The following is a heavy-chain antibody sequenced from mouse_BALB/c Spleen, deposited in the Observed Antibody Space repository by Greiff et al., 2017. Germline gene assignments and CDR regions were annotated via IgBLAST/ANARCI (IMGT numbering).Heavy chain of an antibody. CDR3: ARSGLYARCY. Sequence: VQLQQSGPELVRPGVSVKISCKGSSYTFTDYAMHWVKQSHAKSLEWIGVISTYYGNTNYNQKFKGKATMTVDKSSGTAYMELASLTSEDSAVYYCARSGLYARCYGGRGTSDTVST. CDR1: SYTFTDYA. V-gene: IGHV1-67*01. J-gene: IGHJ4*01. CDR2: ISTYYGNT.